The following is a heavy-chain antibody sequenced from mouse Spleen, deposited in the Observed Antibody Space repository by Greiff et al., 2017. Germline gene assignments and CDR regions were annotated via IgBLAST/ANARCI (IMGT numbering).Heavy chain of an antibody. CDR2: IDPSDSYT. CDR3: ARVTTVVFDD. V-gene: IGHV1-59*01. Sequence: QVQLQQSGAELVRPGTSVKLSCKASGYTFTSYWMHWVKQRPGQGLEWIGVIDPSDSYTNYNQKFKGKATLTVDTSSSTAYMQLSSLTSEDSAVYYCARVTTVVFDDWGQGTTLTVSS. CDR1: GYTFTSYW. J-gene: IGHJ2*01. D-gene: IGHD1-1*01.